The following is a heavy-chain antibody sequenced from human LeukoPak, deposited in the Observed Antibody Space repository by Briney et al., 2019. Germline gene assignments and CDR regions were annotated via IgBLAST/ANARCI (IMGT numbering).Heavy chain of an antibody. CDR1: GFIFSNYA. J-gene: IGHJ4*02. V-gene: IGHV3-23*01. CDR3: ARGGSVFAYFFDY. Sequence: GGSLRLSCAASGFIFSNYAMTWARLTPGKGLEWVSAISGSGGTTYYADSVKGRFTISRDGSTNTLYLQLSSLRAEDTAICYCARGGSVFAYFFDYWGQGTLVTVSS. CDR2: ISGSGGTT. D-gene: IGHD3-10*01.